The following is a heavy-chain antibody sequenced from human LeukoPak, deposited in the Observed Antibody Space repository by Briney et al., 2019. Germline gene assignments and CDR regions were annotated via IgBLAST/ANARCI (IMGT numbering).Heavy chain of an antibody. CDR2: INQDGSET. V-gene: IGHV3-7*01. J-gene: IGHJ4*02. D-gene: IGHD6-13*01. CDR1: RFTFGIYW. Sequence: GGSLRLSCAASRFTFGIYWMSWVRQAPGKALEWVANINQDGSETYYVDSVEGRFTISRDNTKNSLYLQLNSLRAEDTALYYCARAASTGTVDYWGQGTLVTVSS. CDR3: ARAASTGTVDY.